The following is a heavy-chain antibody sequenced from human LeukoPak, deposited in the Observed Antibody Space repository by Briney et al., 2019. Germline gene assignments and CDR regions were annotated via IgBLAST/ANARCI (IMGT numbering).Heavy chain of an antibody. D-gene: IGHD3-22*01. Sequence: GGSLRLSCAASGFTFSSYAMSWVRQAPGKGLEWVSAISGSGGSTYYAGSVKGRFTISRDNSKNTLYLQMNSLRAEDTAVYYCAKEGFTYYHDSSGYSLDYWGQGTLVTVSS. J-gene: IGHJ4*02. CDR3: AKEGFTYYHDSSGYSLDY. CDR1: GFTFSSYA. V-gene: IGHV3-23*01. CDR2: ISGSGGST.